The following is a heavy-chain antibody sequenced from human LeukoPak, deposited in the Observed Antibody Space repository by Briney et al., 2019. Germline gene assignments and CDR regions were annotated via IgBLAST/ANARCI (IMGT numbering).Heavy chain of an antibody. J-gene: IGHJ4*02. V-gene: IGHV3-48*04. Sequence: GGSLRLSCTASGFTFSSFSMNWVRQAPGKGLEWVSYISSSSSNIYYADSVKGRFTISRDNAKNSLYLQMNSLRAEDTAVYYCARAEGSSWPFDYWGQGTLVTVSS. D-gene: IGHD6-13*01. CDR1: GFTFSSFS. CDR2: ISSSSSNI. CDR3: ARAEGSSWPFDY.